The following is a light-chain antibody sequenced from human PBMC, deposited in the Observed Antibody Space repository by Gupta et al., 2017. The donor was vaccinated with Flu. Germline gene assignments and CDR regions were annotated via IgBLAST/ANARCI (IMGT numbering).Light chain of an antibody. J-gene: IGLJ2*01. CDR2: EDN. V-gene: IGLV1-51*02. Sequence: QSVFTQPPSVSAAPGQKVTISCSGSSSNIGDKYLSWYRKLPGTAPKLLIYEDNKRPSGIPDRFSGSKSGTSATLDITGLQTGDEADYYCAAWDASLIGVVFGGGTKLTVL. CDR1: SSNIGDKY. CDR3: AAWDASLIGVV.